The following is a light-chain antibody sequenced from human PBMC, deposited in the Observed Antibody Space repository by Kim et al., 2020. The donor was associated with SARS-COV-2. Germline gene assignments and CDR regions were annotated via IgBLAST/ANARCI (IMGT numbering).Light chain of an antibody. J-gene: IGKJ2*03. CDR1: QSISSW. CDR3: QQDNSYSQS. CDR2: KAS. Sequence: DIQMTQSPSTLSASVGDRVTITCRASQSISSWLAWYQQKPGKAPKLLIYKASSLESGVPSRFSGSGSGTEFTLTISSLQPDDFATYYCQQDNSYSQSFGQGAKLEI. V-gene: IGKV1-5*03.